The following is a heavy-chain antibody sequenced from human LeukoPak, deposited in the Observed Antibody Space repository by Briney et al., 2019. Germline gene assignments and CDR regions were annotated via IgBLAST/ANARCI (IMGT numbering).Heavy chain of an antibody. Sequence: ASVKVSCKASGYTFTSYAMNWVRQAPGQGLEWMGWINPNSGGTNYAQKFQGRVTMTRDTSISTAYMELSRLRSDDTAVYYCARVRHYYDSSGYYGYWGQGTLVTVSS. V-gene: IGHV1-2*02. J-gene: IGHJ4*02. CDR2: INPNSGGT. D-gene: IGHD3-22*01. CDR3: ARVRHYYDSSGYYGY. CDR1: GYTFTSYA.